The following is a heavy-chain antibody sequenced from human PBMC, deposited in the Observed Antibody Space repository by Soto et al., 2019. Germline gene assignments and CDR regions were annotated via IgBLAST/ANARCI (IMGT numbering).Heavy chain of an antibody. CDR1: GGSISSSSYY. J-gene: IGHJ6*02. V-gene: IGHV4-39*01. CDR2: IYYSGNT. CDR3: AGPYFYYYYAMDV. Sequence: SETLSLTCTVSGGSISSSSYYWGWIRQPPGKGLERIGHIYYSGNTYYNPSLKSRVTISVETSKNQFSLKLHSVTAADTAVYYCAGPYFYYYYAMDVWGQGTTVTVSS.